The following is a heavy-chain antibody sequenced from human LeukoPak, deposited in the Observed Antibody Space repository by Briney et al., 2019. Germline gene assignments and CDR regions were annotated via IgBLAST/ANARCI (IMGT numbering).Heavy chain of an antibody. CDR3: SIAVAGPLDY. J-gene: IGHJ4*02. Sequence: GGSLRLSCAASGFSFSDYYMTWIRQAPGKGLEWISYISSSGGTIYYADSVKGRFTISRDNSKNTLYLQMNSLRAEDTAVYYCSIAVAGPLDYWGQGTLVTVSS. D-gene: IGHD6-19*01. CDR1: GFSFSDYY. V-gene: IGHV3-11*01. CDR2: ISSSGGTI.